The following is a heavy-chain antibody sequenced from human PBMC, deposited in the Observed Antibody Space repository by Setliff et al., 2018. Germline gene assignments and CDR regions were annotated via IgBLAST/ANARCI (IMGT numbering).Heavy chain of an antibody. D-gene: IGHD6-19*01. Sequence: GGSLRLSCAASGFTFSSYSMNWVRQAPGKGLEWVSSISSSSSYIYYADSVKGRFTISRDNAKNSLYLQMNSLRAEDTAVYYCARAPVGDRNGLFDSWGQGTLVTVSS. CDR2: ISSSSSYI. V-gene: IGHV3-21*01. CDR3: ARAPVGDRNGLFDS. CDR1: GFTFSSYS. J-gene: IGHJ4*02.